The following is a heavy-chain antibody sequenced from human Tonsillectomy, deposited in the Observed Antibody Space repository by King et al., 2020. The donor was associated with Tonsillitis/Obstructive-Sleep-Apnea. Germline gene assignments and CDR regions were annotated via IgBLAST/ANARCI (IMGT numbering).Heavy chain of an antibody. Sequence: QLVESGGGVVQPGRSLRLSCAASGFTFSSYGMHWVRQAPGKGLEWVAVIWYDGSNKYYADSVKGRFTIPRDNSKNTLYLQMNSLRAEDTAGYYCARDSNSGSSNQFDYWGQGTLVTVSS. CDR1: GFTFSSYG. CDR3: ARDSNSGSSNQFDY. D-gene: IGHD1-26*01. V-gene: IGHV3-33*01. CDR2: IWYDGSNK. J-gene: IGHJ4*02.